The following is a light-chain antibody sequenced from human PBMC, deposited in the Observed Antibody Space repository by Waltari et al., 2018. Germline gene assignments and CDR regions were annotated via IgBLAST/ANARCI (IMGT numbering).Light chain of an antibody. J-gene: IGKJ4*01. CDR2: EVS. V-gene: IGKV2D-29*01. CDR3: MQSLQLPLS. Sequence: IVMTPTPLSLSVTPGPPASISFTSSQSLLHNDGETFLYWYLQKPGQPPQLLIYEVSSRFSGVPDRFSGSGSETDFTLKISRVEPEDVGVYYCMQSLQLPLSFGGGTKVDI. CDR1: QSLLHNDGETF.